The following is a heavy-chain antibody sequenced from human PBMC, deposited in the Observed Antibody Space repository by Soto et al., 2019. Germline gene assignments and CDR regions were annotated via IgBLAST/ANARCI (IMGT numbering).Heavy chain of an antibody. CDR3: ARDCQYDILTGPSNYGMDV. V-gene: IGHV1-2*04. CDR1: GYTFTGYY. D-gene: IGHD3-9*01. Sequence: APVKVSCKASGYTFTGYYMHWVRQAPGQGLEWMGWINPNSGGTNYAQKFQGWVTMTRDTSISTAYMELSRLRSDDTAVYYCARDCQYDILTGPSNYGMDVWGQGTTVTVSS. J-gene: IGHJ6*02. CDR2: INPNSGGT.